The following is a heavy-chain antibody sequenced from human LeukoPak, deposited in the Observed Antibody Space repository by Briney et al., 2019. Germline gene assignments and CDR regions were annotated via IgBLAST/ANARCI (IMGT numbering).Heavy chain of an antibody. D-gene: IGHD7-27*01. CDR3: ARDRDWGCSYCSY. V-gene: IGHV3-33*08. Sequence: GGSLRLSCAASGFTFSVFEMNWVRQAPGKGLEWVAVIWFDGSNKYYADSVKGRFTISRDNSKNTLYLQMNSLRAEDTAVYYCARDRDWGCSYCSYWGQGTLVTVSS. J-gene: IGHJ4*02. CDR1: GFTFSVFE. CDR2: IWFDGSNK.